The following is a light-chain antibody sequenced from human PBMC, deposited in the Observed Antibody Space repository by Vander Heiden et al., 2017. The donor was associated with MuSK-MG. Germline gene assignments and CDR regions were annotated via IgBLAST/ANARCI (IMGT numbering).Light chain of an antibody. CDR1: SSDVGGYNF. V-gene: IGLV2-8*01. Sequence: QSALTQPPSASGSPGQSVTISCTGTSSDVGGYNFVSWYQQHPGKAPKLMIYEVSQRPSGVPDRFSGSKSGNTAALTVSGLQAEDEADYYCSSWAGSSIIFGGGTKLTVL. CDR2: EVS. CDR3: SSWAGSSII. J-gene: IGLJ2*01.